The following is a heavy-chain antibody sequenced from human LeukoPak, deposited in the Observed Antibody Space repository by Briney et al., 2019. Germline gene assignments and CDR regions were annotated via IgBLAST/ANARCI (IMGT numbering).Heavy chain of an antibody. CDR2: FIPIFGTA. D-gene: IGHD5-24*01. V-gene: IGHV1-69*13. J-gene: IGHJ4*02. CDR3: ASNGRWLQFALDSFPPRYYFDY. CDR1: GGTFSSYA. Sequence: SVKVSCKASGGTFSSYAISWVRQAPGQGFEWMGGFIPIFGTANYAQKFQGRVTITADESTSTAYMELSSLRSEDTAVYYCASNGRWLQFALDSFPPRYYFDYWGQGTLVTVSS.